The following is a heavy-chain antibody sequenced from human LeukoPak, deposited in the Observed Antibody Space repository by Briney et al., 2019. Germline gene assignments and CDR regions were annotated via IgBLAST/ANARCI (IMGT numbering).Heavy chain of an antibody. CDR1: GFTFSSYS. CDR3: ALDYYDSSGYYSYDAFDI. D-gene: IGHD3-22*01. J-gene: IGHJ3*02. CDR2: ISSSSSYI. Sequence: GGSLRLSCAASGFTFSSYSMNWVRQAPGKGLEWVSSISSSSSYIYYADSVKGRFTISRDNAKNSLYLQMNSLRAEDTAVYYCALDYYDSSGYYSYDAFDIWGQGTMVTVSS. V-gene: IGHV3-21*01.